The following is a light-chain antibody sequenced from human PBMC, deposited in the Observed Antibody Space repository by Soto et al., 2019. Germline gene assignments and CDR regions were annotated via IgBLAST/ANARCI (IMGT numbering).Light chain of an antibody. Sequence: EIVLTQSPAPLSFYPGERATLPCRASQSVTTYLAWYQQKPGQAPRLLIYDASNRATGIPARFSGSGSGTDFTLTISTLEPEDFAGYYCQQRSTWPYTFGQGTKLEIQ. V-gene: IGKV3-11*01. J-gene: IGKJ2*01. CDR1: QSVTTY. CDR2: DAS. CDR3: QQRSTWPYT.